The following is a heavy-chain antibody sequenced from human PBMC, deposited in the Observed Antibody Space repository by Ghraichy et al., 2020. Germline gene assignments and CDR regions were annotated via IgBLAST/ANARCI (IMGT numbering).Heavy chain of an antibody. D-gene: IGHD4-17*01. J-gene: IGHJ6*03. V-gene: IGHV4-39*01. CDR1: GGSIRSSSYF. Sequence: SETLSLTCTVSGGSIRSSSYFWGWIRQPPGKGLEWIGSIYYSGRTDYDPSLKSRVTISIDTSKNEFSLKLSSVTAADTAVYYCARQKDDGDYDLDYFYMDVWGKGTTVTVSS. CDR2: IYYSGRT. CDR3: ARQKDDGDYDLDYFYMDV.